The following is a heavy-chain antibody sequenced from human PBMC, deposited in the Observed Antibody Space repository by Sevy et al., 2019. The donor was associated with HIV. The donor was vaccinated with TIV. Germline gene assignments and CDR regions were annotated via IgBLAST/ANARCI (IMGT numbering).Heavy chain of an antibody. Sequence: GGSLRLSCAASGFTFSSYWMSWVRQAPGKGLEWVANIKQDGSEKYYVYSVKGRFTISRDNAKNSLYLQMNSLRAEDTAVYYCARDRYYDSSGYYYHYGMDVWGQGTTVTVSS. CDR2: IKQDGSEK. D-gene: IGHD3-22*01. CDR1: GFTFSSYW. J-gene: IGHJ6*02. V-gene: IGHV3-7*01. CDR3: ARDRYYDSSGYYYHYGMDV.